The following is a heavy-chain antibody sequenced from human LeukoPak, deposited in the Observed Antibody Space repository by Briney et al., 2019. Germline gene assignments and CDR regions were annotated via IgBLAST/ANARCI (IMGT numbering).Heavy chain of an antibody. CDR2: INHSGST. V-gene: IGHV4-34*01. Sequence: PSETLSLTCAVYGGSFSGYYWSWIRQPPGKGLEWIGEINHSGSTNYNPSLKSRVTISVDTSKNQFSLKLSSVTAADTAVYYCARIGHEDYYFDYWGQGTLVTVSS. CDR3: ARIGHEDYYFDY. CDR1: GGSFSGYY. J-gene: IGHJ4*02.